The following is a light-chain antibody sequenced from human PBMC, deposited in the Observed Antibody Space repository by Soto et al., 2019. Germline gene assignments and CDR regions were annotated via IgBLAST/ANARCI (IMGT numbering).Light chain of an antibody. Sequence: QSVLTQPASVSGSPGQSITISCTGTSSDVGSYNLVSWYQQHPGKAPKLMIYEGSKRPSGVSNRFSGSKSGNTASLTISGLQAEDEADYYCCSYAGSRVFSGGTKLTVL. V-gene: IGLV2-23*01. CDR1: SSDVGSYNL. CDR2: EGS. CDR3: CSYAGSRV. J-gene: IGLJ2*01.